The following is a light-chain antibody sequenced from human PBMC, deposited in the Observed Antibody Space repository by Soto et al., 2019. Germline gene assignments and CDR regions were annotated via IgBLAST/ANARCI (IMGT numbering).Light chain of an antibody. V-gene: IGLV2-14*01. Sequence: QSALTQPASVSGSPGQSITISCTGTSSDVGGHNYVSWYQQHPGKAPKLIIYDVSRRPSGVSNRFSGSKSGNTASLTISGLQAEDEAAYYCSSYTTGSTLENVFGTGTKLTVL. CDR3: SSYTTGSTLENV. CDR1: SSDVGGHNY. CDR2: DVS. J-gene: IGLJ1*01.